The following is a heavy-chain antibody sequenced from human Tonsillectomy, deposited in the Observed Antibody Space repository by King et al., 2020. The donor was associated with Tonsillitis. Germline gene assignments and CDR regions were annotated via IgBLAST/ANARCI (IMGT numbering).Heavy chain of an antibody. J-gene: IGHJ4*02. Sequence: VQLQQWGAGLLKPSETLSLTCAVYGGSFSGYFWSWIRQPPGKGLEWIGEINHSGSTNYNPSLKIRVTISVDTSKNQFSLKLTSVTAADTAVYYCAWTRTRGDGYLYWGQGTLVTVSS. D-gene: IGHD5-24*01. V-gene: IGHV4-34*01. CDR1: GGSFSGYF. CDR3: AWTRTRGDGYLY. CDR2: INHSGST.